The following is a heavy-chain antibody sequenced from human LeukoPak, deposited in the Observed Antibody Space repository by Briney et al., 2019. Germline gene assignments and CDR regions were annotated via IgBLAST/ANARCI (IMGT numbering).Heavy chain of an antibody. J-gene: IGHJ2*01. CDR1: GGSFSGYY. CDR2: INHSGST. V-gene: IGHV4-34*01. CDR3: ARPSTVTGSRYFDL. D-gene: IGHD4-11*01. Sequence: SETLSLTCAVYGGSFSGYYWSWIRQPPGKGLEWIGEINHSGSTNYNPSLKSRVTISVDTSKNQFSLKLSSVTAADTAAYYCARPSTVTGSRYFDLWGRGTLVTVSS.